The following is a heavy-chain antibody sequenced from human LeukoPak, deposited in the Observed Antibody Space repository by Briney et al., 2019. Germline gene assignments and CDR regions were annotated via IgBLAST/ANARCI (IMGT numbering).Heavy chain of an antibody. CDR1: GYTFTSYA. V-gene: IGHV7-4-1*02. CDR2: INTNTGNP. Sequence: GGSLRLSCAASGYTFTSYAMSWVRQAPGQGLEWMGWINTNTGNPTYAQGFTGRFVFSLDTSVSTAYLQISSLKVEDTAVYYCTRDPSRFDPWGQGTLVTVSS. CDR3: TRDPSRFDP. J-gene: IGHJ5*02.